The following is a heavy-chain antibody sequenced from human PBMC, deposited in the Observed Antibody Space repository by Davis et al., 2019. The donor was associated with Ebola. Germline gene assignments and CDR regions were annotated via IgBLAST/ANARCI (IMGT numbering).Heavy chain of an antibody. J-gene: IGHJ6*03. D-gene: IGHD5/OR15-5a*01. CDR3: ATLVIVSTIISYTDV. V-gene: IGHV3-30*02. Sequence: GESLKISCAASGFTFNIYGMHWVRQAPGKGLELVSVISPYATNIYYLYSVKGRFTISRDNSKDTLYLQMNNRRPEDTAVYYCATLVIVSTIISYTDVWGKGTAVTVSS. CDR1: GFTFNIYG. CDR2: ISPYATNI.